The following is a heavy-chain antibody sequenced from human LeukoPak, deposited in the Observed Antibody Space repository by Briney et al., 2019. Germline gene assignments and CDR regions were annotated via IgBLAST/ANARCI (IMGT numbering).Heavy chain of an antibody. CDR1: GFTFSSYG. D-gene: IGHD2-15*01. CDR3: AKGSGGYYYYMDV. V-gene: IGHV3-23*01. J-gene: IGHJ6*03. Sequence: GGSLRLSCAASGFTFSSYGMSWVRQAPGEGLEWVSAISGSGGSTYYANSVKGRFTISRDNSKNTLYLQMNSLRAEDTAVYYCAKGSGGYYYYMDVWGKGTTVSVSS. CDR2: ISGSGGST.